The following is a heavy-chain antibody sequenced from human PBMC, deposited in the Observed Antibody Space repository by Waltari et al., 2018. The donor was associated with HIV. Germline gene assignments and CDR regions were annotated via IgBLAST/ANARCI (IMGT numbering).Heavy chain of an antibody. CDR1: VFTFSRYW. CDR2: IKQDGSEK. Sequence: EVQLVQSGGGLVQPGGSLRLPCAASVFTFSRYWMSWVRQAPGRGREWRANIKQDGSEKYYVDSGNGRFTISRDNAENSLYMQMNSLRAEDTAVYYCARGGFYGSGSKVNWGQGTLVTVSS. V-gene: IGHV3-7*04. CDR3: ARGGFYGSGSKVN. J-gene: IGHJ4*02. D-gene: IGHD3-10*01.